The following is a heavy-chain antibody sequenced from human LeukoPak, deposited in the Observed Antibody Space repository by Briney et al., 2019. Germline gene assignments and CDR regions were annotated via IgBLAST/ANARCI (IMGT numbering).Heavy chain of an antibody. D-gene: IGHD2-2*01. CDR2: INPSGGST. CDR3: ARDGDIVLVPAALPRGFDP. V-gene: IGHV1-46*01. Sequence: GASVKVSCKASGYTFTSYYMHWVRQAPGQGLEWMGIINPSGGSTSYAQKFQGRVTMTRDMSTSTVYMELSSLRSEDTAVYYCARDGDIVLVPAALPRGFDPWGQGTLVTVSS. CDR1: GYTFTSYY. J-gene: IGHJ5*02.